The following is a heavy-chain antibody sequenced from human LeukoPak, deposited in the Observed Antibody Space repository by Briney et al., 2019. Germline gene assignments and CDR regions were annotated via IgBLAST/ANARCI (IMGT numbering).Heavy chain of an antibody. Sequence: GRSLRLSCAASGFTFSSYGMHWVRQAPGKGLEWVAVISYDGSNKYYADSVKGRFTISRDNSKNTLYLQMNSLRAEDTAVYYFAKDGAIDTAMVAGFDYWGQGTLVTVSS. J-gene: IGHJ4*02. D-gene: IGHD5-18*01. CDR1: GFTFSSYG. V-gene: IGHV3-30*18. CDR2: ISYDGSNK. CDR3: AKDGAIDTAMVAGFDY.